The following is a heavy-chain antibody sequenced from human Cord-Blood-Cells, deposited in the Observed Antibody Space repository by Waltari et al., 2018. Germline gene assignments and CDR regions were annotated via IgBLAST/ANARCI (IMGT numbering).Heavy chain of an antibody. V-gene: IGHV1-69*01. CDR3: ACLTTIFGVAF. CDR1: GGTFSSYA. J-gene: IGHJ4*02. CDR2: IIPSFGTA. D-gene: IGHD3-3*01. Sequence: QVQLVQSGAEVKKPGSSVKVSCKASGGTFSSYAISWVRQAPGQGLEWMGGIIPSFGTANYAQKFQGGVTITADESTSTAYMGRSSLRSEDTAVYYCACLTTIFGVAFWGQGTLVTVSS.